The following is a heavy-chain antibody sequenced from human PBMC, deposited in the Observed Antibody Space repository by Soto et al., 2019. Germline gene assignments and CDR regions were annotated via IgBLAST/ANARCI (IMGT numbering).Heavy chain of an antibody. J-gene: IGHJ4*02. CDR1: GFTFSSYG. V-gene: IGHV3-30*18. CDR2: ISYDGSNK. CDR3: AKDGTPIYDILTGYCDY. D-gene: IGHD3-9*01. Sequence: PGGSLRLSCAASGFTFSSYGMHWVRQAPGKGLEWVAVISYDGSNKYYADSVKGRFTISRDNSKNSLYLQMNSPRAEDTAVYYCAKDGTPIYDILTGYCDYWGQGTLVTVSS.